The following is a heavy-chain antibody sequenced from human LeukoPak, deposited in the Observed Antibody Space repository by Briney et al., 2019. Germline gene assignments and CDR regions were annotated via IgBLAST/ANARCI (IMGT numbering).Heavy chain of an antibody. CDR1: GYTFIGHF. D-gene: IGHD3-22*01. Sequence: ASLKVSCKTSGYTFIGHFMHWVRQTPGQGLEWMGWINPHNGDTDFAQNFQGRVTLTSDTSISTAYMELSGLRSDDTAIYYCATLGDISGYYLRDYWGQGTLVTVSS. V-gene: IGHV1-2*02. CDR3: ATLGDISGYYLRDY. J-gene: IGHJ4*02. CDR2: INPHNGDT.